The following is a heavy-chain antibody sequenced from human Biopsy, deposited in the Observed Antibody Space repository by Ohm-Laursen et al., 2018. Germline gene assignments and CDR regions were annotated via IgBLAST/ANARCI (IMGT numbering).Heavy chain of an antibody. D-gene: IGHD3-10*01. CDR3: ARDRMVTIITLVRADTFDI. V-gene: IGHV1-2*02. CDR2: VNPNSGAT. CDR1: GYTFTDYS. Sequence: ASVKVSCKPSGYTFTDYSLHWVRQAPGQGLEWMGWVNPNSGATNYAQKFQGRVTMTSDTSISTAYIELRRLISDDTAVYFCARDRMVTIITLVRADTFDIWGQGTLVSVSS. J-gene: IGHJ3*02.